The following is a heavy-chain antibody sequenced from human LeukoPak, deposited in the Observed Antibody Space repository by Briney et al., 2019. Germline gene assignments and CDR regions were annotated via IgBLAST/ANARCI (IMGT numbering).Heavy chain of an antibody. CDR3: ARDHCTSSGCYEYYYYGVDV. Sequence: ASVKVSCKASVYTFTGYYMHWVRQAPGQGLEWMGWINPNSGGTNYAQKFQGRVTMTRDTSISTAYMELSRLRSDDTAVYYCARDHCTSSGCYEYYYYGVDVWGQGTTVTVSS. CDR1: VYTFTGYY. J-gene: IGHJ6*02. D-gene: IGHD2-2*01. V-gene: IGHV1-2*02. CDR2: INPNSGGT.